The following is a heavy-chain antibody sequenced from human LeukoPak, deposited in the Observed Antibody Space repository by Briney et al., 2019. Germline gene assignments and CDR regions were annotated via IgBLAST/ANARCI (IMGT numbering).Heavy chain of an antibody. J-gene: IGHJ5*02. D-gene: IGHD3-22*01. CDR3: ARGEYYDSSGYGALNWFDP. V-gene: IGHV1-46*01. Sequence: ASVKVSCKASGYTFTSYYMHWVRQAPGQGLEWMGIINPSGGSTSYAQKFQGRVTMTRDTSTSTVYMELSSLRSEDTAVYYYARGEYYDSSGYGALNWFDPWGQGTLVTVSS. CDR2: INPSGGST. CDR1: GYTFTSYY.